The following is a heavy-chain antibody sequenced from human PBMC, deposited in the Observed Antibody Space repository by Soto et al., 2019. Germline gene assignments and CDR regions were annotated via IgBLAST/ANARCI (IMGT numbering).Heavy chain of an antibody. D-gene: IGHD2-21*02. CDR2: IIPIFGTA. CDR3: AADHGYCGGDCNLS. Sequence: SVKVSCKASGGTFSSYAISWVRQAPGQGLEWMGGIIPIFGTANYAQKFQGRVTITTDISTSTAYMELSSLRSEDTAVYYCAADHGYCGGDCNLSWGQGTMVTVSS. J-gene: IGHJ3*01. CDR1: GGTFSSYA. V-gene: IGHV1-69*05.